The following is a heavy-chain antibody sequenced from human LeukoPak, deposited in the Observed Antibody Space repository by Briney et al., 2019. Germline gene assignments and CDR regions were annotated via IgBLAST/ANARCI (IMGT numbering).Heavy chain of an antibody. J-gene: IGHJ5*02. D-gene: IGHD2-2*01. CDR1: GFTVSSNY. V-gene: IGHV3-53*01. CDR3: ARGAPYCSSTSCYVNWFDP. CDR2: IYSGGST. Sequence: GGSLRLSCAASGFTVSSNYMSWVRQAPGKGLEWVSVIYSGGSTYYSDSVSGRFTISRDNSKSTLYLQMNSLRAEDTAVYYCARGAPYCSSTSCYVNWFDPWGQGTLVTVSS.